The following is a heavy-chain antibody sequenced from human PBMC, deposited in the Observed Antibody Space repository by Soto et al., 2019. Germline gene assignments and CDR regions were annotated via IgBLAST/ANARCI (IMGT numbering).Heavy chain of an antibody. Sequence: QVQLVQSGAEVKKPGSSVKVSCKASGGTFSSYAISWVRQAPGQGLEWMGGIIPIFGTANYAQKFQGRVTITADESTSTAYMELSSLRSEDTAVYYCARPDRYSSSSSNYYGMDVWGQGTTGTVSS. CDR1: GGTFSSYA. D-gene: IGHD6-6*01. CDR2: IIPIFGTA. J-gene: IGHJ6*02. V-gene: IGHV1-69*01. CDR3: ARPDRYSSSSSNYYGMDV.